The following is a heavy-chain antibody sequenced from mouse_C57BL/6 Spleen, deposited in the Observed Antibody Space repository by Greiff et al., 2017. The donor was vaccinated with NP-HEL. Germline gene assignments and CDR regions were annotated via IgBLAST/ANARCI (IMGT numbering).Heavy chain of an antibody. CDR2: IHPNSGST. CDR1: GYTFTSYW. V-gene: IGHV1-64*01. D-gene: IGHD2-4*01. J-gene: IGHJ4*01. Sequence: VQLQQPGAELVKPGASVKLSCKASGYTFTSYWMHWVKQRPGQGLEWIGMIHPNSGSTNYNEKFKSKATLTVDKSSSTPYMQLSSLTSEDSAVYYCAKSDDYDGAMDYWGQGTSVTVSS. CDR3: AKSDDYDGAMDY.